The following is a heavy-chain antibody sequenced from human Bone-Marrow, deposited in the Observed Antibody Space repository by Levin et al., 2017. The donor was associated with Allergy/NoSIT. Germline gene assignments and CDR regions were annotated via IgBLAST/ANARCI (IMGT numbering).Heavy chain of an antibody. CDR1: GGSFSGYY. Sequence: PSETLSLTCAVYGGSFSGYYWSWIRQPPGKGLEWIGEINHSGSTNYNPSLKSRVTISVDTSKNQFSLKLSSVTAADTAVYYCARGGQVTMVRGVKTNYYMDVWGKGTTVTVSS. J-gene: IGHJ6*03. CDR3: ARGGQVTMVRGVKTNYYMDV. D-gene: IGHD3-10*01. CDR2: INHSGST. V-gene: IGHV4-34*01.